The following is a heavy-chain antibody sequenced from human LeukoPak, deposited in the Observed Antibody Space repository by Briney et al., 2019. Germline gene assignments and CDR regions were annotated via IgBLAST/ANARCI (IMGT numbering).Heavy chain of an antibody. J-gene: IGHJ3*01. D-gene: IGHD6-6*01. CDR1: GFTFASHA. Sequence: GRSLRLSCAASGFTFASHAMHWVRLAPGKGLEWVAVQSSDGSDKFYAASVRGRFTISRDNSKHTLFLQMSSLRAEDTAVYYCARVLTTKQLLFDAFDVWGQGTMVTVSS. V-gene: IGHV3-30*15. CDR2: QSSDGSDK. CDR3: ARVLTTKQLLFDAFDV.